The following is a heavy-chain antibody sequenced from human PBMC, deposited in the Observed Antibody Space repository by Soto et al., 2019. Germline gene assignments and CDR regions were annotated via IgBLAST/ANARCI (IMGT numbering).Heavy chain of an antibody. Sequence: QVQLVQSGAEVKKPGASVKVSCKASGYTFTSYDINWVRQATGQGLEWMGWMNPNSGNTGYAQKFXXRXTXXRNTSISTAYMELSSLRSEDTAVYYCARRSSAMDYWGQGTLVTVSS. J-gene: IGHJ4*02. D-gene: IGHD6-19*01. CDR3: ARRSSAMDY. V-gene: IGHV1-8*01. CDR1: GYTFTSYD. CDR2: MNPNSGNT.